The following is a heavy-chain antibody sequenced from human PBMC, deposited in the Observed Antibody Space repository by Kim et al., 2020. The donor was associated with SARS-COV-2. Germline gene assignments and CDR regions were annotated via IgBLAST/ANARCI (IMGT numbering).Heavy chain of an antibody. J-gene: IGHJ3*02. Sequence: SVKVSCKASGGTFNSYAISWVRQAPGQGLEWMGRIIPFLGITNYAQRFQDRVTITADKSTSTAYMELSSLRSDDTAVYYCARPWAGYYYDSSGNYGGNEAFDIWGQGTMVSVST. D-gene: IGHD3-22*01. CDR2: IIPFLGIT. CDR1: GGTFNSYA. V-gene: IGHV1-69*04. CDR3: ARPWAGYYYDSSGNYGGNEAFDI.